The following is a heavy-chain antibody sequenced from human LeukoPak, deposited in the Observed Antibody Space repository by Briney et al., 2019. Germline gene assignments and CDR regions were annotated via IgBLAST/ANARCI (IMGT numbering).Heavy chain of an antibody. D-gene: IGHD5-18*01. CDR3: AKDCRIQLWSEPFDY. V-gene: IGHV3-23*01. CDR2: ISGSGGST. J-gene: IGHJ4*02. CDR1: GFTFSSYS. Sequence: PGGSLRLSCAASGFTFSSYSMNWVRQAPGKGLEWVSAISGSGGSTYYADSVKGRFTISRDNSKNTLYLQMNSLRAEDTAVYYCAKDCRIQLWSEPFDYWGQGTLVTVSP.